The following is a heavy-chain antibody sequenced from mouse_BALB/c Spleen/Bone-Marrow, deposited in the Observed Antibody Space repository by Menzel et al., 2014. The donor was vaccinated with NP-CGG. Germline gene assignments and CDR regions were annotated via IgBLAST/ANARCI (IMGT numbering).Heavy chain of an antibody. Sequence: QVQLKESGPGPVAPSKSLSITCTVSGFLLTRYGVHWVRQPPGKGLEWLGVIWAGGYINYNSALMSRLSISKDNSKSQVFLKMNSLQTDDTAMYYCARDDYDGYFDYWGQGTTLTVSS. D-gene: IGHD2-4*01. CDR2: IWAGGYI. CDR1: GFLLTRYG. V-gene: IGHV2-9*02. J-gene: IGHJ2*01. CDR3: ARDDYDGYFDY.